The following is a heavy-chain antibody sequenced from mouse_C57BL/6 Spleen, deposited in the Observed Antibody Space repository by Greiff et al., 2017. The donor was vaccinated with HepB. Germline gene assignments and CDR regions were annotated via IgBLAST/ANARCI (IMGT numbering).Heavy chain of an antibody. D-gene: IGHD2-1*01. V-gene: IGHV1-53*01. CDR1: GYTFTSYW. J-gene: IGHJ2*01. Sequence: QVQLQQSGTELVKPGASVKLSCKASGYTFTSYWMHWVKQRPGQGLEWIGNINPSNGGTNYNEKFKSKATLTVDKSSSTAYMQLSSLTSEDSAVYYCARGSGNYEYFDYWGQGTTLTVSS. CDR3: ARGSGNYEYFDY. CDR2: INPSNGGT.